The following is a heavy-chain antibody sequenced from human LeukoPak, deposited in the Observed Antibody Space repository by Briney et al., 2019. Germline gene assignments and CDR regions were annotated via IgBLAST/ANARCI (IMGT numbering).Heavy chain of an antibody. CDR3: ARGATMIVVDDAFDI. D-gene: IGHD3-22*01. J-gene: IGHJ3*02. CDR1: GYTFTSYG. Sequence: SVKVSCKASGYTFTSYGISWVRQAPGQGLEWMGRIIPILGIANYAQKFQGRVTITADKSTSTAYMELSSLRSEDTAVYYCARGATMIVVDDAFDIWGQGTMVTVSS. V-gene: IGHV1-69*04. CDR2: IIPILGIA.